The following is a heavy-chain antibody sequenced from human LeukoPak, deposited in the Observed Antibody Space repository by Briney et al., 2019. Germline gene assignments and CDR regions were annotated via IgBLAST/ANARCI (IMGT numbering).Heavy chain of an antibody. V-gene: IGHV4-61*01. D-gene: IGHD1-26*01. Sequence: KPSETLSLTCTVSGGSVSSGSYYWSWIRQPPGKGLEWIGFIYYSGSTNYNPSLKSRVTISVDTSKNQFSLKLSSVTAADTAVYYCARDTYSGSYINWFDPWGQGTLVTVSS. J-gene: IGHJ5*02. CDR2: IYYSGST. CDR1: GGSVSSGSYY. CDR3: ARDTYSGSYINWFDP.